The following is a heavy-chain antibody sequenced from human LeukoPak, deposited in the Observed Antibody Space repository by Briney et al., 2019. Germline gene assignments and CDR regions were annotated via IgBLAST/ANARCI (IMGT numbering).Heavy chain of an antibody. CDR2: ISAYNGNT. J-gene: IGHJ4*02. CDR1: DYTFTTYA. Sequence: GASVKVSCKASDYTFTTYAFTWVRQAPGQGLEWMGWISAYNGNTKFSQKFQGRVTMTTDSSTSTAYMELRSLRSDDTAVYYCATKPIYGSGSCYPLDYWGQGTLVTVSS. V-gene: IGHV1-18*01. CDR3: ATKPIYGSGSCYPLDY. D-gene: IGHD3-10*01.